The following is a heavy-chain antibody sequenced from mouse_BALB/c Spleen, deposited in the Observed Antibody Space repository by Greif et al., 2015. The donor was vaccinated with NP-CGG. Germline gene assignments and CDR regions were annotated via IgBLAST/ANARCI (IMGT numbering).Heavy chain of an antibody. Sequence: EVMLVESGGGLVKPGGSLKLSCAASGFTFSDYYMYWVRQTPEKRLEWVATISDGGSYTYYPDSVKGRFTISRDNAKNNLYLQMSSLKSEDTAMYYCARDRGYEGYWGQGTSVTVSS. V-gene: IGHV5-4*02. D-gene: IGHD2-14*01. J-gene: IGHJ4*01. CDR3: ARDRGYEGY. CDR1: GFTFSDYY. CDR2: ISDGGSYT.